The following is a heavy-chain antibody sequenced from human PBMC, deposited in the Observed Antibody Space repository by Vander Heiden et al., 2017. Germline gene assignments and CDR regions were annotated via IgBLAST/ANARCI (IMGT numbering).Heavy chain of an antibody. Sequence: QLLESGGGLVQPGGSLTLSCAASGSAFSTYAMTWVRQAPGKGLEWVSTISGSGTSRYYADSVKGRFTISRDNSKNTLYLQMNSLRADDTALYYCARDRVGLAAPDYWGQGTLVTVSS. CDR3: ARDRVGLAAPDY. V-gene: IGHV3-23*01. D-gene: IGHD2-15*01. J-gene: IGHJ4*02. CDR2: ISGSGTSR. CDR1: GSAFSTYA.